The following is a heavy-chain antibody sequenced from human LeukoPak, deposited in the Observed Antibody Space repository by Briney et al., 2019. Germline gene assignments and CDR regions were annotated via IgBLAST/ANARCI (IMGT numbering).Heavy chain of an antibody. CDR3: ARGSRFHPQNWFDP. J-gene: IGHJ5*02. CDR2: VGPNTGGT. CDR1: GHTFIDYY. V-gene: IGHV1-2*02. Sequence: APVKVSCKASGHTFIDYYIHWVRQAPGQGLEWMGWVGPNTGGTYYAQTFQGRVTMTSAASISTVYMELTSLTYDDTAVYYCARGSRFHPQNWFDPWGQGTLITVSS. D-gene: IGHD3-10*01.